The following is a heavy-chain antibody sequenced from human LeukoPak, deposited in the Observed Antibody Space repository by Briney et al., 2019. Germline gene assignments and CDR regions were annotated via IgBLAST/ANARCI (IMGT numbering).Heavy chain of an antibody. V-gene: IGHV3-7*02. Sequence: GGSLRLSCATSGFTLSTYWMSWVRQAPGKGLEWVANIKQGGSETYYVDSVKGRFTISRDNAKNSLFLQVNSLRVEDTAVYYCARARFCTSGGCYLDYWGQGTLVTVSS. D-gene: IGHD2-8*01. CDR2: IKQGGSET. J-gene: IGHJ4*02. CDR1: GFTLSTYW. CDR3: ARARFCTSGGCYLDY.